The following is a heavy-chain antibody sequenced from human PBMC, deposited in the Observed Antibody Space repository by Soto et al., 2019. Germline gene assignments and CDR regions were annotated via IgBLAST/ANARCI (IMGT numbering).Heavy chain of an antibody. V-gene: IGHV1-69*01. Sequence: QVQLVQSGTEVKQPGSSVKVSCKASGGTFSSYAISWVRQAPGQGLEWMGGIIPIFGTANYAQKFQGRVTITADESTSTAYMELSSLRSEDTAVYYCARASGLRLGELSPYSFDYWGQRTLVTVSS. D-gene: IGHD3-16*02. CDR3: ARASGLRLGELSPYSFDY. CDR1: GGTFSSYA. J-gene: IGHJ4*02. CDR2: IIPIFGTA.